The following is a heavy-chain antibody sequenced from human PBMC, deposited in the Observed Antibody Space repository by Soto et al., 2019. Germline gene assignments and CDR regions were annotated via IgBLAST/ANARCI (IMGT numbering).Heavy chain of an antibody. V-gene: IGHV1-46*01. Sequence: ASVKVSCKTSGYTFLKYYVHWVRQAPGQGLEWMGIINPTGGSTSYAQKFQGRLTMTRDTSTSTVYMDLSSLRSEDAAVYYCARQKGAVDVYGEYYFDFWALGPLVAVSS. CDR3: ARQKGAVDVYGEYYFDF. J-gene: IGHJ4*02. CDR2: INPTGGST. CDR1: GYTFLKYY. D-gene: IGHD3-10*01.